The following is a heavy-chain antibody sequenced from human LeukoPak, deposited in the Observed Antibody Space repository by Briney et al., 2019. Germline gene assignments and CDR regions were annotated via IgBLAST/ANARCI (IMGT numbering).Heavy chain of an antibody. J-gene: IGHJ4*02. Sequence: GGSLRLSCAASGFTFSSYEMNWVRQAPGKGLEWVSGISGSGGSTNYADSVKGRFTISRDNSKNTLYLQMNSLRAEDTAVYYCAKETSRIGGSMASFDYWGQGTLVTVSS. CDR3: AKETSRIGGSMASFDY. V-gene: IGHV3-23*01. CDR2: ISGSGGST. D-gene: IGHD1-26*01. CDR1: GFTFSSYE.